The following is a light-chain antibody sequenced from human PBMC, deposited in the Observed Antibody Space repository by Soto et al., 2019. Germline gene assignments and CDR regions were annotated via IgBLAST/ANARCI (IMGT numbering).Light chain of an antibody. CDR3: LQHRSYPRT. CDR2: HAS. V-gene: IGKV1-17*01. Sequence: DIQMTQSPSSLSTSVGDRVTITCRASQDISSDLAWYQQKPGKAPTRLIYHASTLQSGVPSRFSGSGSGTEFTLTISSLQPEDFATYYCLQHRSYPRTFGGGTKVEI. CDR1: QDISSD. J-gene: IGKJ4*01.